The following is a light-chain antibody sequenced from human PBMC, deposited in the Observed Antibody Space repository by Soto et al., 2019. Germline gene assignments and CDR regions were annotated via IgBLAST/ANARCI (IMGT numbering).Light chain of an antibody. V-gene: IGLV2-23*01. CDR2: EGT. CDR1: NTDVGGYDR. Sequence: QSVLTQPASVSGSPGQSITISCIGTNTDVGGYDRVSWYQHHPGKAPKMLICEGTERPSGVSNRFSGSKSGNTASLTISGLQAEDEAHYYCCSYAGRSTYVVFGGGTKLTVL. CDR3: CSYAGRSTYVV. J-gene: IGLJ2*01.